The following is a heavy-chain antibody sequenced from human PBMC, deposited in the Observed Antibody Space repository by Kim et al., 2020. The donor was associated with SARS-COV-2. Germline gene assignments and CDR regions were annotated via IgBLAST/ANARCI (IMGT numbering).Heavy chain of an antibody. CDR1: GYTFTSYG. Sequence: ASVKVSCKASGYTFTSYGISWVRQAPGQGLEWMGWISAYNGNTNYAQKLQGRVTMTTDTSTSTAYMELRSLRSDDTAVYYCARETMGIAAAGRRGNYYYYYYMDVWGKGTTVTVSS. V-gene: IGHV1-18*01. CDR3: ARETMGIAAAGRRGNYYYYYYMDV. CDR2: ISAYNGNT. J-gene: IGHJ6*03. D-gene: IGHD6-13*01.